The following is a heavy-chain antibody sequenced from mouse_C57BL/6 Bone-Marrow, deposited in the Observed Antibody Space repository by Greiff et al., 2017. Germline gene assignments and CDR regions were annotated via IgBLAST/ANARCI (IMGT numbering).Heavy chain of an antibody. Sequence: EVMLVESVAELVRPGASVKLSCTASGFNIKNTYMHWVKQRPEQGLEWIGRIDPANGNTKYAPKFQGKATITADTSSNTAYLQLSSLTSEDTAIYYCARRGYGNPYAMDYWGQGTSVTVSS. CDR3: ARRGYGNPYAMDY. V-gene: IGHV14-3*01. CDR1: GFNIKNTY. D-gene: IGHD2-1*01. CDR2: IDPANGNT. J-gene: IGHJ4*01.